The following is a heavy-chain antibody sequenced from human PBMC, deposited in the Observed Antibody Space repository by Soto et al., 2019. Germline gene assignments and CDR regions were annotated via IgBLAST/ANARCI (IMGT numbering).Heavy chain of an antibody. Sequence: PSETLSLTCTVSGGSMIAYYWNWMRQPPGKGLQWIGYTYYSGSTTYNPSLKSRVTISVDSSKNQFSLKLDSVTPADTAGYYCARVRGTAGKRYFDYWGPGTLVTVSS. CDR3: ARVRGTAGKRYFDY. CDR2: TYYSGST. D-gene: IGHD6-13*01. J-gene: IGHJ4*02. CDR1: GGSMIAYY. V-gene: IGHV4-59*01.